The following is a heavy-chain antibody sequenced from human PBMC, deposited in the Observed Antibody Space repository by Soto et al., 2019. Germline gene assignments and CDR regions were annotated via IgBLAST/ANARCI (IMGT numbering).Heavy chain of an antibody. J-gene: IGHJ6*02. V-gene: IGHV3-30*18. CDR2: ISYDGSNK. Sequence: PGGSLRLSCAASGFTFSSYGMHWVRQAPGKGLEWVAVISYDGSNKYYADSVKGRFTISRDNSKNTLYLQMNSLRAEDTAVYYCAKDAYQLMLYRDYYGMDVWGQGTTVTAP. CDR1: GFTFSSYG. D-gene: IGHD2-2*01. CDR3: AKDAYQLMLYRDYYGMDV.